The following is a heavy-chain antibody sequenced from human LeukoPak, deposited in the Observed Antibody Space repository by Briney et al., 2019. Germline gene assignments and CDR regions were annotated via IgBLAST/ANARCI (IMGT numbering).Heavy chain of an antibody. V-gene: IGHV1-18*01. Sequence: ASVKVSCKASGYTFTSYGISWVRQAPGQGLEWMGWISAYNGNTNYAQKLQGRVTMTTDTSTSTAYMELRSLRSDDTAVYYCAREGGLSVAGLVYYYYYYMDVWGKGTTVTVSS. CDR3: AREGGLSVAGLVYYYYYYMDV. J-gene: IGHJ6*03. CDR1: GYTFTSYG. D-gene: IGHD6-19*01. CDR2: ISAYNGNT.